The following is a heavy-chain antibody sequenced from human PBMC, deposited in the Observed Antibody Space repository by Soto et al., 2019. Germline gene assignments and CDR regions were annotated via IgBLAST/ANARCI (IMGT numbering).Heavy chain of an antibody. J-gene: IGHJ6*02. CDR1: GYTFTSYG. CDR3: ARVSDYGGNPFYYYCGMDV. CDR2: ISAYNGNT. D-gene: IGHD4-17*01. Sequence: GASVKVSCKASGYTFTSYGISWVRQAPGQGLEWMGWISAYNGNTNYAQKLQGRVTMTTDTSTSTAYMELRSLRSDDTAVYYCARVSDYGGNPFYYYCGMDVWGQGTTVTVSS. V-gene: IGHV1-18*01.